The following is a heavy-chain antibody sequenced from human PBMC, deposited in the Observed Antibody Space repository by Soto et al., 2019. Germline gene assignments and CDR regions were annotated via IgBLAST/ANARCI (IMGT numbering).Heavy chain of an antibody. V-gene: IGHV4-59*01. D-gene: IGHD5-18*01. J-gene: IGHJ6*02. CDR2: ISYSGST. CDR3: ARGHRAMEYYYYYGMDV. CDR1: GGSISSSF. Sequence: PSETLSLTCSVSGGSISSSFWCWIRQPPGKELEWIGYISYSGSTTYNPSLKSRITLSVVTSKNQFSMRVASVTAADTAVYYCARGHRAMEYYYYYGMDVWGQGTTVTVSS.